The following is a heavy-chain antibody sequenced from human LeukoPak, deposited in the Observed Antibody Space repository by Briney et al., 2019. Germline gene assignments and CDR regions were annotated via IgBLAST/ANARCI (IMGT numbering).Heavy chain of an antibody. CDR2: IYYSGST. Sequence: SETLSLTCTVSGGSVSTNYWTWIRQPPGKGLEWIGNIYYSGSTNYNPSLKSRVTISVDTSKNQFSLNLSSVTAADTAVYYCARHSYNWDYWGQGTLVTVSS. D-gene: IGHD1-20*01. J-gene: IGHJ4*02. V-gene: IGHV4-59*08. CDR1: GGSVSTNY. CDR3: ARHSYNWDY.